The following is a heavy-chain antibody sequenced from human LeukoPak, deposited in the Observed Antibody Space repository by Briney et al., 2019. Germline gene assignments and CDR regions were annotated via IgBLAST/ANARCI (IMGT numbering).Heavy chain of an antibody. J-gene: IGHJ5*02. CDR3: ARDQLNCSGGSCRNWFAP. CDR2: ISYDGSNK. V-gene: IGHV3-30-3*01. CDR1: GFTFSSYA. D-gene: IGHD2-15*01. Sequence: PGRSLRLSCAASGFTFSSYAMHWVRQAPGKGLEWVAVISYDGSNKYYADSVKGRFTISRDNSKNKLYLQMNSLRAEDTAVYYCARDQLNCSGGSCRNWFAPWGQGTLVTVSS.